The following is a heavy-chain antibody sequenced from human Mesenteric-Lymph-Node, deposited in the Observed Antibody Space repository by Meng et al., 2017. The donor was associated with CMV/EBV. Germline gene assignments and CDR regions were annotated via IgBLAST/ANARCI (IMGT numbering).Heavy chain of an antibody. CDR2: INSNGGST. J-gene: IGHJ5*02. CDR1: GFTFHTFG. D-gene: IGHD3-3*01. CDR3: VRDYDFWSGQP. Sequence: SFAASGFTFHTFGLHGVRQAPGKGLEYVSAINSNGGSTYYADSVKGRFIISRDDSKNTLYLQMDSLRAEDMAVYYCVRDYDFWSGQPWGQGTLVTVSS. V-gene: IGHV3-64*02.